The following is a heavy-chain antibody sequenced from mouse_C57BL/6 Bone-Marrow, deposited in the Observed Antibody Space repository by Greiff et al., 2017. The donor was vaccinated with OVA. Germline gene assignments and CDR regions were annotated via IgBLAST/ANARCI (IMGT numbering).Heavy chain of an antibody. V-gene: IGHV1-72*01. CDR2: IDPNSGGT. J-gene: IGHJ1*03. Sequence: QVQLQQPGAELVKPGASVQLSCKASGYTFTSYWMHWVKQRPGRGLEWIGRIDPNSGGTKYNEQFKRKATLTVDKPSSTAYMPLSSLTSEDSAVYYCARSDYGSIYWYFDVGGTGTTVTVSS. CDR1: GYTFTSYW. D-gene: IGHD1-1*01. CDR3: ARSDYGSIYWYFDV.